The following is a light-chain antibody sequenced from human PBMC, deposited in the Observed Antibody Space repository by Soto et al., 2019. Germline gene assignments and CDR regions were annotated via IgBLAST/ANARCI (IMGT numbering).Light chain of an antibody. CDR1: QSVSSNY. CDR3: QQFGTSPPST. Sequence: EIVLTQSPGTLSLSPGERATISCRASQSVSSNYLAWYQQKPGQAPRLLIYGASSRATAIPDRFSGSGSGTDFALTISRLEPEDFAVYYCQQFGTSPPSTFGQGTRLEIK. V-gene: IGKV3-20*01. CDR2: GAS. J-gene: IGKJ5*01.